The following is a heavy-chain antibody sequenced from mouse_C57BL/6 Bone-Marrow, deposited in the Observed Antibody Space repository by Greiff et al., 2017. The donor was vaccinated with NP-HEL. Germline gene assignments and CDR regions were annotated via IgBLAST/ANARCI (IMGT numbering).Heavy chain of an antibody. J-gene: IGHJ2*01. Sequence: VQLQQSGAELVKPGASVKLSCTASGFNIKDYYMHWVKQRPEQGLEWIGRIDPEDGETKYAPKFQGKATISADTSSNTAYLQLSSLTSEDTAVYYCASITTVVATVDYWGQGTTLTVSS. V-gene: IGHV14-2*01. CDR3: ASITTVVATVDY. CDR2: IDPEDGET. CDR1: GFNIKDYY. D-gene: IGHD1-1*01.